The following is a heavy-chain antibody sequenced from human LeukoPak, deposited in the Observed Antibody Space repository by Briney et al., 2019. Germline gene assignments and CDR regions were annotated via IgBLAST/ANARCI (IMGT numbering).Heavy chain of an antibody. CDR2: IYYRGST. CDR3: AREGSYNSGWYLDY. CDR1: GVSISNNY. J-gene: IGHJ4*02. V-gene: IGHV4-59*01. Sequence: PSETLSLTCTVSGVSISNNYWSWIRQPPGKGLEWIGNIYYRGSTNYSPSLKSRVTISLDTSKNQSSLKLKSVTAADTAVYYCAREGSYNSGWYLDYWGQGTLVTVSS. D-gene: IGHD6-19*01.